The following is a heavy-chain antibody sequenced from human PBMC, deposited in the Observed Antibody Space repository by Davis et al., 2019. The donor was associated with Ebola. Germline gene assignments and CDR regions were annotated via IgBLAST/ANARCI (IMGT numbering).Heavy chain of an antibody. J-gene: IGHJ4*02. Sequence: ASVKVSCKASGYTFTGYYMHWVRQAPGQGLEWMGWINPNSGGTNYAQKLQGRVTMTTDTSTSTAYMELRSLRSDDTAVYYCARAPTWSEINYYCLDYWGQGTLVTVSS. CDR1: GYTFTGYY. CDR2: INPNSGGT. V-gene: IGHV1-2*02. CDR3: ARAPTWSEINYYCLDY. D-gene: IGHD3-10*01.